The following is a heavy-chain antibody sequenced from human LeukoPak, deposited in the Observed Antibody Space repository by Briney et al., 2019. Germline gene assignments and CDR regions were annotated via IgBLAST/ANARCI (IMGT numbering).Heavy chain of an antibody. V-gene: IGHV3-21*01. CDR2: ISSSSSYI. J-gene: IGHJ3*02. Sequence: KPGGSLRLSCAASGFTFSSYWMNWVRQAPGKGLEWVSSISSSSSYIYYADSVKGRFTISRDNAENSLYLQMNSLRAEDTAVYYCARDPGELLLPGAFDIWGQGTMVTVSS. D-gene: IGHD1-26*01. CDR3: ARDPGELLLPGAFDI. CDR1: GFTFSSYW.